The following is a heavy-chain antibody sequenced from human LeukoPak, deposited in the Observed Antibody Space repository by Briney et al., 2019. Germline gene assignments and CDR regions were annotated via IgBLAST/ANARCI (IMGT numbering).Heavy chain of an antibody. Sequence: SVKVSCKASGGTFSSYGISWVRQAPGQGLEWMGGIIPIFGTANYAQKFQGRVTITADESTSTAYMELSSLRSEDTAVYYCTRHGGCSGGSYDAFDIWGQGTMVTVSS. CDR3: TRHGGCSGGSYDAFDI. CDR2: IIPIFGTA. J-gene: IGHJ3*02. D-gene: IGHD2-15*01. CDR1: GGTFSSYG. V-gene: IGHV1-69*13.